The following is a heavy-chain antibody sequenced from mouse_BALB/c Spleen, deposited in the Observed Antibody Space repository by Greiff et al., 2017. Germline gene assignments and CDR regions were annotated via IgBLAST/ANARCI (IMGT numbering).Heavy chain of an antibody. CDR3: ARDYGNYEFAY. J-gene: IGHJ3*01. D-gene: IGHD2-1*01. V-gene: IGHV5-4*02. CDR2: ISDGGSYT. CDR1: GFTFSDYY. Sequence: EVMLVESGGGLVKPGGSLKLSCAASGFTFSDYYMYWVRQTPEKRLEWVATISDGGSYTYYPDSVKGRFTISRDNAKNNLYLQMSSLKSEDTAMYYCARDYGNYEFAYWGQGTLVTVSA.